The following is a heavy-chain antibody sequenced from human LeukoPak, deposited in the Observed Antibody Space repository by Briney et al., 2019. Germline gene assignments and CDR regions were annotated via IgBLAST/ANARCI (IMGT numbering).Heavy chain of an antibody. CDR3: ASRVGATSAFDI. V-gene: IGHV3-7*01. Sequence: QAPGKGLEWVANIKQDGSEKYYVDSVKGRSTISRDSAKNTLDLQMNSLRPEDTAVYYCASRVGATSAFDIWGQGTMVTVSS. J-gene: IGHJ3*02. D-gene: IGHD1-26*01. CDR2: IKQDGSEK.